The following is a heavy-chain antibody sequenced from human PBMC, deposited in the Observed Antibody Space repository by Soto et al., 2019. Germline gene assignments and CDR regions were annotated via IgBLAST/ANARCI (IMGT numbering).Heavy chain of an antibody. D-gene: IGHD6-19*01. CDR1: GFTFDSCA. Sequence: EVQILESGGGLVQPGGSLRLSCAASGFTFDSCAMSWVRQAPGKGLEWILGISGSGGSTYYADSVKGRFTISRDNSKNTLYLQMNSLRADDTAIYYCAKGKTSGWCYFDFWGQGTPVTVSA. CDR2: ISGSGGST. V-gene: IGHV3-23*01. J-gene: IGHJ4*03. CDR3: AKGKTSGWCYFDF.